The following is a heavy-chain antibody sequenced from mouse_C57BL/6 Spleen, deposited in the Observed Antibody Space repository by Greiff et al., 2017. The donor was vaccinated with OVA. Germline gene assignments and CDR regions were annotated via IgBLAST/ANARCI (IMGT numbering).Heavy chain of an antibody. CDR1: GYTFTDSH. CDR3: ARSYYGSSYAMDY. Sequence: VQLPQSGPVLVKPGASVQISRKASGYTFTDSHMNWVKQSPGKSPEWIGDINPNNGGTSYNQKFKGKATLTVDKSSSTAYMELRSLTSEDSAVYYCARSYYGSSYAMDYWGQGTSVTVSS. CDR2: INPNNGGT. D-gene: IGHD1-1*01. V-gene: IGHV1-26*01. J-gene: IGHJ4*01.